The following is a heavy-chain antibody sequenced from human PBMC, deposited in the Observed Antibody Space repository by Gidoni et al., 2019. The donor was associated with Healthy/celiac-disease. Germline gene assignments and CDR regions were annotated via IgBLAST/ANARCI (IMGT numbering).Heavy chain of an antibody. J-gene: IGHJ4*02. CDR1: GFTFSSDS. CDR3: ARGGMQWLVHPPYYFDY. D-gene: IGHD6-19*01. Sequence: EVQLVESGGCLVQPGGSLRLSCAASGFTFSSDSMNWVRQAPGKGLEWVSYISSSSSTIYYADSVKGRFTISRDNAKNSLYLQMNSLRAEDTAVYYCARGGMQWLVHPPYYFDYWGQGTLVTVSS. V-gene: IGHV3-48*01. CDR2: ISSSSSTI.